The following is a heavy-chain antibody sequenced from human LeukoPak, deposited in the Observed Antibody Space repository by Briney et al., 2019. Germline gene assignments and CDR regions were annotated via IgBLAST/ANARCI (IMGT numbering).Heavy chain of an antibody. D-gene: IGHD3-22*01. CDR3: ARAGLNYDSSGSLSY. V-gene: IGHV3-21*01. J-gene: IGHJ4*02. Sequence: GGSLRLSCAASGFTFSSYSMNWIRQAPGKGLEWVSSISSSSSYIYYADSVKGRFTISRDNAKNSLYLQMNSLRAEDTAVYYCARAGLNYDSSGSLSYWGQGTLVTVSS. CDR1: GFTFSSYS. CDR2: ISSSSSYI.